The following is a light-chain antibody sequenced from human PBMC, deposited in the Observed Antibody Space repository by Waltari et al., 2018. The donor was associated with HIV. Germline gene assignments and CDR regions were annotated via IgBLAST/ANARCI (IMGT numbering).Light chain of an antibody. CDR2: EVS. V-gene: IGLV2-23*02. CDR3: CSYAGSSTYV. J-gene: IGLJ1*01. Sequence: QSALTQPAPVSGSPGQSITITCTATSSDVRSNNLVSWYQQHPGKAPKLMIYEVSKRPSGFSNRFSGSKSGNTASLTISGLQAEDEADYYCCSYAGSSTYVFGTGTKVTVL. CDR1: SSDVRSNNL.